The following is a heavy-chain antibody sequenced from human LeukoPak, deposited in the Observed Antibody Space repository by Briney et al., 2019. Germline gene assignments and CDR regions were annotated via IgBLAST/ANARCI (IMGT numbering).Heavy chain of an antibody. Sequence: GGSLRLSCAASGFTFSRKYMSWVSQAPGKGLEWVAVIYTDATTSYAASVKARFTISRDNSKNTVYLQMNSLRAEDTAVYYCIRDYGDYWGQGTLVTVSS. CDR3: IRDYGDY. CDR1: GFTFSRKY. V-gene: IGHV3-53*01. CDR2: IYTDATT. J-gene: IGHJ4*02. D-gene: IGHD4/OR15-4a*01.